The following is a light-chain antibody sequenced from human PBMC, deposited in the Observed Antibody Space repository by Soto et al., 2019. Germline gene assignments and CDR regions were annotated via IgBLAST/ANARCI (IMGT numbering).Light chain of an antibody. J-gene: IGLJ1*01. CDR2: DVS. CDR1: SSDVGSYNV. CDR3: RSYTRRSTYV. Sequence: QSALTQPASVSGSPGQSITIPCSGTSSDVGSYNVVSWYQQHPGKAPKLVIYDVSNRPSGVSPRFSGAKSGNTASLTIAGLQAEDEADYYCRSYTRRSTYVFGTGTKVTVL. V-gene: IGLV2-14*03.